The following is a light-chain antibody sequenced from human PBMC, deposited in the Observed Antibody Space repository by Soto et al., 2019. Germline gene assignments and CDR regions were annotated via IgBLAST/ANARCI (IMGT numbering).Light chain of an antibody. CDR3: AAWDDSLSGLYV. V-gene: IGLV1-47*01. CDR1: SSNIGSNY. CDR2: RNN. Sequence: QSVLTQPPSASGTPGQRVTISCSGSSSNIGSNYVYWYQQLPGTAPKLLIYRNNQRPSGVPDRFSGSKSGTSASLAISGLRSEDEADYYCAAWDDSLSGLYVFGTGTNVTVL. J-gene: IGLJ1*01.